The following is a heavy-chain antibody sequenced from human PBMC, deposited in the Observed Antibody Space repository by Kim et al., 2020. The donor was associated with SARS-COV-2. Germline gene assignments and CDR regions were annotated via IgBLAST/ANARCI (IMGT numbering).Heavy chain of an antibody. CDR2: ISYDGSNK. D-gene: IGHD3-3*01. V-gene: IGHV3-30*18. Sequence: GGSLRLSCAASGFTFSSYGMHWVRQAPGKGLEWVAVISYDGSNKYYADSVKGRFTISRDNSKNTLYLQMNSLRAEDTAVYYCAKVAGYYDFWSGPYYFDYWGQGTLVTVSS. CDR1: GFTFSSYG. J-gene: IGHJ4*02. CDR3: AKVAGYYDFWSGPYYFDY.